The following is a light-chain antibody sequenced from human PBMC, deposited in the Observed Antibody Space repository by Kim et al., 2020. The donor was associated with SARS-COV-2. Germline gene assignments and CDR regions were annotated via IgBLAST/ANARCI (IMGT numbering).Light chain of an antibody. CDR1: QGISSN. V-gene: IGKV1-27*01. J-gene: IGKJ1*01. CDR2: DAS. Sequence: DIEMTQSPSSLSASLGERATLSCRASQGISSNVAWYHQKPGDVPKLLIYDASTWVSGVPARFSGSGSGTDFTLTISSLQPEDVAAYYCQKYSGAPLTFGQGTKVDIK. CDR3: QKYSGAPLT.